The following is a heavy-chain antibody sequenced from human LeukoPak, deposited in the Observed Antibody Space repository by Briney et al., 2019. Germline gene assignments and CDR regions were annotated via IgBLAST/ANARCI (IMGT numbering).Heavy chain of an antibody. V-gene: IGHV1-8*01. CDR2: MNPNSGNT. D-gene: IGHD3-10*01. Sequence: VASVKVSCKASGYTFTSYDINWVRQATGQGLEWMGWMNPNSGNTGYAQKFQGRVTMTRNTSISTAYMELSSLRSEDTAVYYCAADYYGSGSYGYWGQGTLVTVSS. CDR1: GYTFTSYD. J-gene: IGHJ4*02. CDR3: AADYYGSGSYGY.